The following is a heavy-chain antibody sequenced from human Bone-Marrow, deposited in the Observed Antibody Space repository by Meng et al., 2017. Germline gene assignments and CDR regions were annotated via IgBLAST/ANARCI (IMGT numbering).Heavy chain of an antibody. V-gene: IGHV1-2*06. CDR1: GYTFTGYY. CDR3: ARDYCSSTSCYLGDWFDP. Sequence: ASVKVSCKASGYTFTGYYMHWVRQAPGQGLEWMGRINPNSGGTNYAQKFQGRVTMTRDTSISTAYMELSRLRSDDTAVYYCARDYCSSTSCYLGDWFDPWGQGTLVTGSS. CDR2: INPNSGGT. D-gene: IGHD2-2*01. J-gene: IGHJ5*02.